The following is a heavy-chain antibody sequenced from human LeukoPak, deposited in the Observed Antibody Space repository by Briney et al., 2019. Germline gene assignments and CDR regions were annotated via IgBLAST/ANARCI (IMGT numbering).Heavy chain of an antibody. J-gene: IGHJ6*02. CDR3: AKVPMSGRYFDWLSKDYGMDV. CDR1: GFTFSSYA. V-gene: IGHV3-23*01. Sequence: GGSLRLSCAASGFTFSSYAMSWVRQAPGKGLEWVSSISGSGGSTYYADSVKGRFTISRDNSKKTLYLQMNSLRAEDTAVYYCAKVPMSGRYFDWLSKDYGMDVWGQGTTVTVSS. D-gene: IGHD3-9*01. CDR2: ISGSGGST.